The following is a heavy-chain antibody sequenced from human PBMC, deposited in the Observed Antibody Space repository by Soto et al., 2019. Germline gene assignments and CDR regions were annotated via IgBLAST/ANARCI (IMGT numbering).Heavy chain of an antibody. CDR1: GGTFSSYT. CDR3: ARRIDQDIVVVVAATAGAFDI. CDR2: IIPILGIA. J-gene: IGHJ3*02. V-gene: IGHV1-69*02. Sequence: QVQLVQSGAEVQKPGSSVKVSCKASGGTFSSYTISWVRQAPGQGLEWMGRIIPILGIANYAQKFQGRVTITADKSTSTAYMELSSLRSEDTAVYYCARRIDQDIVVVVAATAGAFDIWGQGTMVTVSS. D-gene: IGHD2-15*01.